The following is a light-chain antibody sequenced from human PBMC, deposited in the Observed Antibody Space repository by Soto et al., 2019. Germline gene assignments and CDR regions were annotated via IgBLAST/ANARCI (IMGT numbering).Light chain of an antibody. Sequence: DLVMTQSPLSLPVSPGEPASISCRSSQSLLHSNGNHYLDWYLQKPGQSPQLLIYLGSNRASGVPDRFSGSGSGTDFTLKISRVEAEDVGVYYCMQGLQTPWTFGQGTKVEIK. J-gene: IGKJ1*01. V-gene: IGKV2-28*01. CDR1: QSLLHSNGNHY. CDR2: LGS. CDR3: MQGLQTPWT.